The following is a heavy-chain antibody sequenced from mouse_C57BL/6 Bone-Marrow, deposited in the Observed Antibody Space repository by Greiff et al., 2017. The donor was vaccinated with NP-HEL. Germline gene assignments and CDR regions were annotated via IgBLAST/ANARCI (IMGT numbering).Heavy chain of an antibody. J-gene: IGHJ1*03. CDR2: IWSGGST. CDR1: GFSLTSYG. D-gene: IGHD2-5*01. CDR3: ASYSNYSYWYFDV. Sequence: VQLVESGPGLVQPSQSLSITCTVSGFSLTSYGVHWVRQSPGKGLEWLGVIWSGGSTDYNAAFISRLSISKDNSKSQVFFKMNSLQADDTAIYYCASYSNYSYWYFDVWGTGTTVTVSS. V-gene: IGHV2-2*01.